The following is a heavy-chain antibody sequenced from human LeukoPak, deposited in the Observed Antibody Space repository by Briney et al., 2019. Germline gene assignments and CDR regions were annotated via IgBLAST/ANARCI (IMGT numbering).Heavy chain of an antibody. CDR3: ARGGSYGPPDY. CDR1: GFTFSSYG. D-gene: IGHD1-26*01. Sequence: GGSLRLSCAASGFTFSSYGMHWVRQAPGKGLEWVAVIWYDGSNKYYADSVKGRFTISRDNSKNTPYLQMNSLRAEDTAVYYCARGGSYGPPDYWGQGTLVTVSS. J-gene: IGHJ4*02. CDR2: IWYDGSNK. V-gene: IGHV3-33*01.